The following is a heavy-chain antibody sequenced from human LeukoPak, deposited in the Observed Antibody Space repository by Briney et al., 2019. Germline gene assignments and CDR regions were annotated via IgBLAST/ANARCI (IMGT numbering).Heavy chain of an antibody. CDR1: EYTLTELS. CDR2: FDPEDGET. CDR3: ATRLLGGNDFDY. V-gene: IGHV1-24*01. Sequence: ASVKVSCKVSEYTLTELSMHWVRQAPGKGLEWMGGFDPEDGETIYAQKFQGRVTMTEDTSTDTAYMELSSLRSEDTAVYYCATRLLGGNDFDYWGQGTLVTVSS. D-gene: IGHD4-23*01. J-gene: IGHJ4*02.